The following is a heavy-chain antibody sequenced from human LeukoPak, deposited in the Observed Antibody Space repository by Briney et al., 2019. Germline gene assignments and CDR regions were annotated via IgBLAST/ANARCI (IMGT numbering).Heavy chain of an antibody. CDR2: IYPGDSDT. CDR3: ARHESPYSVYDVFGY. J-gene: IGHJ4*02. Sequence: PGESLKISCKGSGYSFTNYWIAWVRQMPGKGLEWTGIIYPGDSDTRYSPSFQGQVTISADKSITTAYLQWSSLKASDTAMYYCARHESPYSVYDVFGYWGQGTLVTVSS. V-gene: IGHV5-51*01. CDR1: GYSFTNYW. D-gene: IGHD5/OR15-5a*01.